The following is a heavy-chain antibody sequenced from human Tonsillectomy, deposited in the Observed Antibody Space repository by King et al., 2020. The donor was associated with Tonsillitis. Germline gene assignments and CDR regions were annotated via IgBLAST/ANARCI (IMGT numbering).Heavy chain of an antibody. CDR3: ARDLRPCGGYYYMDV. Sequence: QLQESGPGLVKPSGTLSLTCAVSGGSISSSNWWSWVRQPPGKGLEWIGEIYHSGRPNYNPSPKSRVTISVDKSKNQFSLKLSSVTAADTAVYYCARDLRPCGGYYYMDVWGKGTTVTVSS. CDR2: IYHSGRP. V-gene: IGHV4-4*02. CDR1: GGSISSSNW. J-gene: IGHJ6*03. D-gene: IGHD2-21*01.